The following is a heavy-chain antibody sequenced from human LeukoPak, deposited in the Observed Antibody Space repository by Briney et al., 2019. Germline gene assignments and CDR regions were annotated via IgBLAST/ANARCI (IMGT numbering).Heavy chain of an antibody. Sequence: SETLSLTCTVSDGSIRSSSCYWGWIRQPPGKGLEWIGTMYYSGSTYYHPSLKSQITITVDRTKNQFSLQLNSVTPEDTAVYYCAREEQWLVLGFDYWGQGTLVTVSS. CDR1: DGSIRSSSCY. CDR2: MYYSGST. D-gene: IGHD6-19*01. V-gene: IGHV4-39*07. CDR3: AREEQWLVLGFDY. J-gene: IGHJ4*02.